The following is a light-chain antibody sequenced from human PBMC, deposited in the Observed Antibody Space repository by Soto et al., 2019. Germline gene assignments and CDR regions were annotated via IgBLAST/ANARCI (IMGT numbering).Light chain of an antibody. Sequence: QSALTQPPSASGSPGQSVTISCTGTSSDVGGYNYVSWYQHHPGKAPKLMIYEVSNRPSGVPDRFSGSKSGNTASLTVSGLEAEDEADCYCSTYAGSNHLVFGGGTKLTVL. CDR1: SSDVGGYNY. V-gene: IGLV2-8*01. CDR3: STYAGSNHLV. CDR2: EVS. J-gene: IGLJ2*01.